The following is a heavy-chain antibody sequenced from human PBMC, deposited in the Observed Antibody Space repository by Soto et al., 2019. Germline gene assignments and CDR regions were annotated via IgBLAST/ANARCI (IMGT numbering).Heavy chain of an antibody. CDR1: GFTFRHVW. D-gene: IGHD2-2*01. CDR3: TTEQYCSSNTCPGAFDM. J-gene: IGHJ3*02. V-gene: IGHV3-15*01. CDR2: IKRKSDGETT. Sequence: DVPLVESGGDLVNPGGSLRLSCAASGFTFRHVWMSWVRQAPGKGLEWVGHIKRKSDGETTEYAAPVKGRFTISRDDSKNMLFLQMNSLKTEDTAVYYCTTEQYCSSNTCPGAFDMWGQGTMVTVSS.